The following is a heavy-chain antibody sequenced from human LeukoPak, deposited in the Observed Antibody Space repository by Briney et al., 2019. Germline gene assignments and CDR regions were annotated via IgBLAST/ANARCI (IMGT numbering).Heavy chain of an antibody. CDR2: ISYDGTYK. CDR1: GFTFSSYG. J-gene: IGHJ6*03. V-gene: IGHV3-30*18. D-gene: IGHD2-2*01. Sequence: GGSLRLSCAASGFTFSSYGMHWVRQAPGKGLEWVAVISYDGTYKYYAGSVKGRFTISRDNSKNTLYLQMNSLRAEDTAVYYCAKEAGYCSSTSCYHAPTYYYYYMDVWGKGTTVTVSS. CDR3: AKEAGYCSSTSCYHAPTYYYYYMDV.